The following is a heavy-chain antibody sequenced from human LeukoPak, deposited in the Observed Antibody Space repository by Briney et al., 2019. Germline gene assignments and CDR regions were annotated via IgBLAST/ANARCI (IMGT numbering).Heavy chain of an antibody. D-gene: IGHD3-10*01. CDR3: AKEQGTYYYNIQGMRAFDI. V-gene: IGHV3-23*01. CDR2: ISGSGGST. Sequence: GGSLRLSCAASGFTLSSYAMSWVRQAPGKGLEWVSAISGSGGSTYYAGSVKGRFTISRDNSKNTLYLQMNSLRAEDTAVYYCAKEQGTYYYNIQGMRAFDIWGQGTMVTVSS. J-gene: IGHJ3*02. CDR1: GFTLSSYA.